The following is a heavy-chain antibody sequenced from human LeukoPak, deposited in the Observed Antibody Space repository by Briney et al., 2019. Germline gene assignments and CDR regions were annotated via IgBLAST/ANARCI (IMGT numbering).Heavy chain of an antibody. V-gene: IGHV3-23*01. CDR3: AKRYSSGWYNWFDP. Sequence: PGGTLRLSCATSGFTFSSYDMSWARHAPGKGLEWVSAISGSGGSTYYEDSVKGQFTISRDNSKNTLYLQMNSLRAEDTDVYYCAKRYSSGWYNWFDPWGQGTLVTVSS. J-gene: IGHJ5*02. CDR2: ISGSGGST. D-gene: IGHD6-19*01. CDR1: GFTFSSYD.